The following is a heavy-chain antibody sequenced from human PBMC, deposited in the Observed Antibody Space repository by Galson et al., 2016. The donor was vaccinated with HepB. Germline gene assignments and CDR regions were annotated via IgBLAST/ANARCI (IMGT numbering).Heavy chain of an antibody. CDR2: ITYSGTT. J-gene: IGHJ5*02. D-gene: IGHD4-17*01. CDR1: GFSVRGSNYH. CDR3: ARQHPTGDAPDL. Sequence: SETLSLTCFVSGFSVRGSNYHWGWIRQSPGKGLEWVGSITYSGTTHYNPSLKSRVTVSVDTSRDHFSLMLESVTAADTAVYYCARQHPTGDAPDLWGQGTLVTASS. V-gene: IGHV4-39*01.